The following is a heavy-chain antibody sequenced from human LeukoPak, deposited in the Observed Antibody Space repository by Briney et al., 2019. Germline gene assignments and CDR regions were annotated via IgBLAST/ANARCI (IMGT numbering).Heavy chain of an antibody. D-gene: IGHD6-19*01. J-gene: IGHJ3*01. Sequence: ASVKVSCKASGYTFTSYDINWVRQAPGQGLEWMGCINANSGGTNYAQKFQGRVTMTRDTSISTAYMDLSGLRSDDTAVYYCARDHPYSSGWYGRVEALDLWGQGTTVTVSS. CDR2: INANSGGT. V-gene: IGHV1-2*02. CDR1: GYTFTSYD. CDR3: ARDHPYSSGWYGRVEALDL.